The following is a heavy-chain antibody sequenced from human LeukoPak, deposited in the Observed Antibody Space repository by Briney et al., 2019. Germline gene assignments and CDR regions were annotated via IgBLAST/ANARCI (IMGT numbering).Heavy chain of an antibody. CDR3: ARVYLNYGSAHYGMDV. V-gene: IGHV4-59*01. CDR2: IYYSGST. J-gene: IGHJ6*04. D-gene: IGHD3-10*01. Sequence: SETLSLTCTVSGGSISSYFWSWIRQPPGKGLEWIGYIYYSGSTNCNPSLKSRVTISADTSKNQSSLKLSSVTAADTAVYYCARVYLNYGSAHYGMDVWGKGTTVTVSS. CDR1: GGSISSYF.